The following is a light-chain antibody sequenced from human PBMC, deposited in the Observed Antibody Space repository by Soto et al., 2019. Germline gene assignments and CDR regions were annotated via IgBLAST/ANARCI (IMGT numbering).Light chain of an antibody. CDR1: QSVSRSY. CDR3: QQYGSSPYT. Sequence: EVVLTQSPGTLSLSPGERATLSCRASQSVSRSYLAWYQQKPGQAPRLLIYVASSRATGIPDRFSGSGSGTAITLTISRLEAEDFAMYYCQQYGSSPYTFGQGTKLEIK. V-gene: IGKV3-20*01. CDR2: VAS. J-gene: IGKJ2*01.